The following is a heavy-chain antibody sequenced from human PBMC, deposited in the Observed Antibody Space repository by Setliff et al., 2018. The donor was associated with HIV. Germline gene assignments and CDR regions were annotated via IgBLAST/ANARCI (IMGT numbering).Heavy chain of an antibody. CDR1: GGSISSYY. V-gene: IGHV4-4*07. J-gene: IGHJ5*02. CDR2: IYTSGST. Sequence: SETLSLTCTVSGGSISSYYWSWIRQPAGKGLEWIGRIYTSGSTNYNPSLKSRVTMSVDTSKNQFSLKLTSVTAADTAVYYCASSSGWYGAAQFDPWGQGTRVTVSS. D-gene: IGHD6-19*01. CDR3: ASSSGWYGAAQFDP.